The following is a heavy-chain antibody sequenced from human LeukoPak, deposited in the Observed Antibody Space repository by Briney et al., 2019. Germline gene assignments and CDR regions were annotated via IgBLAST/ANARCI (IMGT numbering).Heavy chain of an antibody. V-gene: IGHV1-2*02. Sequence: GASVKVSCKASGYTFTGYYIHWVRQAPGQRLEWRGGINANSGGTNSAQKLPGRSTMTRATAISTAYTELSRLRSDDTAVYYCARTHYDSSGYYSVQLFDYWGQGTLVTVSS. CDR3: ARTHYDSSGYYSVQLFDY. D-gene: IGHD3-22*01. J-gene: IGHJ4*02. CDR2: INANSGGT. CDR1: GYTFTGYY.